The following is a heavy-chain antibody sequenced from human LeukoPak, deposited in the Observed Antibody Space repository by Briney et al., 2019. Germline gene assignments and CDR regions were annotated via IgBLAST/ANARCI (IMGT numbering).Heavy chain of an antibody. CDR1: GFTFDNYG. J-gene: IGHJ6*03. V-gene: IGHV3-20*04. CDR3: AKAGTTLIYYYMDV. Sequence: GGSLRLSCAASGFTFDNYGMSWVRQVPGKGLEWVSSINGNGGSTAYADSVKGRFTISRDNAKNSPYLQMNSLRAEDTALYYCAKAGTTLIYYYMDVWGKGTTVTISS. D-gene: IGHD1-1*01. CDR2: INGNGGST.